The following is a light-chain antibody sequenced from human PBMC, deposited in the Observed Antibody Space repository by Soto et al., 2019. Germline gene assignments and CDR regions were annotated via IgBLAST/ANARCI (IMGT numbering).Light chain of an antibody. CDR1: QSVSNNY. J-gene: IGKJ1*01. CDR3: QQYGSSGT. V-gene: IGKV3-20*01. CDR2: GAS. Sequence: EILMTHSPGTLSLSPLEIATLSCSSSQSVSNNYLAWYQQKPGQAPRLLIYGASNRATGIPDRFSGSGSGKDFTLTISRLEPEDFAVYYCQQYGSSGTFGQGTKVDIK.